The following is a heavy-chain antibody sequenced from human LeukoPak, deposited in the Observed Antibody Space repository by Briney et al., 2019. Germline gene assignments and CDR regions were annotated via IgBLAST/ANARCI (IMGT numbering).Heavy chain of an antibody. D-gene: IGHD4-17*01. CDR3: AKSPQLTVTRATDFDY. CDR2: ISSSSSYI. V-gene: IGHV3-21*04. CDR1: GFTFSSYS. J-gene: IGHJ4*02. Sequence: GGSLRLSCAASGFTFSSYSMNWVRQAPGKGLEWVSSISSSSSYIYYADSVKGRFTISRDNAKNSLYLQMNSLRAEDTAVYYCAKSPQLTVTRATDFDYWGQGTLVTVSS.